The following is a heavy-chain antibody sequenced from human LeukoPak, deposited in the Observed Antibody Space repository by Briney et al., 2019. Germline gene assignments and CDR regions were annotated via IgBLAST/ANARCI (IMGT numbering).Heavy chain of an antibody. J-gene: IGHJ4*02. CDR3: ARGEQIWFAELSPPDY. D-gene: IGHD3-10*01. V-gene: IGHV1-18*01. Sequence: ASVKVSCKASGYTFTSYGISWVRQAPGQGLEWMGWISAYNGNTNYAQKLQGRVTMTTDTSTSTAYMELRSLRSDDTAVYYCARGEQIWFAELSPPDYWGQGTLVTVSS. CDR1: GYTFTSYG. CDR2: ISAYNGNT.